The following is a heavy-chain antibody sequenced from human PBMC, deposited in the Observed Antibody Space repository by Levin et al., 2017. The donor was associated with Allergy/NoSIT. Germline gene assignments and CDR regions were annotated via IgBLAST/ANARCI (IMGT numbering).Heavy chain of an antibody. J-gene: IGHJ5*02. CDR3: AHSPVVVADAILGWFDP. D-gene: IGHD2-2*02. Sequence: SGPTLVKPTQTLTLTCTFSGFSLTTGGVGVGWIRQPPGKALEWLALIYWDDDKRYNPSLQSRLTISKDTSKHQVVLTMTNMDPVDTATYYCAHSPVVVADAILGWFDPWGQGTLVTVSS. V-gene: IGHV2-5*02. CDR1: GFSLTTGGVG. CDR2: IYWDDDK.